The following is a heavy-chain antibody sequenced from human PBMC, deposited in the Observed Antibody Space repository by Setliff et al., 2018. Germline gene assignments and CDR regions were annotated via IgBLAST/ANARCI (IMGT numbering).Heavy chain of an antibody. Sequence: PSETLSLTCAVYGGSFSGYYGSWIRQPPGKGLEWIGEINHSGSTNYNPSLKSRVTISVDTSKNQFSLKLSSVTAADTAVYYCARGYGYSSGWYRVYFDYWGQGTLVTVSS. CDR1: GGSFSGYY. CDR2: INHSGST. V-gene: IGHV4-34*01. J-gene: IGHJ4*02. CDR3: ARGYGYSSGWYRVYFDY. D-gene: IGHD6-19*01.